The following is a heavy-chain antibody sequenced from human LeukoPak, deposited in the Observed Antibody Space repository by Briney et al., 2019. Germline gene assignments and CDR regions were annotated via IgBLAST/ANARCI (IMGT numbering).Heavy chain of an antibody. CDR1: GFIFDDYA. CDR2: IGWNSASI. CDR3: ARGSGWFYFDY. Sequence: TGGSLRLSCAASGFIFDDYAMHWVRQAPGKGLEWVSGIGWNSASIDYADSVKGRFTISRDNAKNSLYLQMNSLRAEDTAVYYCARGSGWFYFDYWGQGTLVTVSS. J-gene: IGHJ4*02. V-gene: IGHV3-9*01. D-gene: IGHD6-19*01.